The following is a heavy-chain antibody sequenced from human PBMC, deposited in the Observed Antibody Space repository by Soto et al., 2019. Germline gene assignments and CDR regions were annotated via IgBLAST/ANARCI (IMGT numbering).Heavy chain of an antibody. Sequence: GGSLRLSCAASGFTFSSYWMHWVRQAPGKGLVWVSRINSDGSSTSYADSVKGRFTISRDNAKNTLYLQMNSLRAEDTAVYYCARGALRDGYNLHDYWGQGTLVTLSS. CDR2: INSDGSST. CDR3: ARGALRDGYNLHDY. D-gene: IGHD5-12*01. V-gene: IGHV3-74*01. J-gene: IGHJ4*02. CDR1: GFTFSSYW.